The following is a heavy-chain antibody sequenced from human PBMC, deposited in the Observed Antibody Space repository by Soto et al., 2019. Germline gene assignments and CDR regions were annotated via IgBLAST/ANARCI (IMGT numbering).Heavy chain of an antibody. CDR1: GYTFTSYG. Sequence: ASVKVSCKASGYTFTSYGISWVRQAPGQGLEWMGWISAYNGNTNYAQKLQGRVTMTTDTSTSTAYMELRSLRSDDTAVYYCARDGRFLEWLLGPDYWGQGTLVTVS. CDR2: ISAYNGNT. V-gene: IGHV1-18*01. D-gene: IGHD3-3*01. J-gene: IGHJ4*02. CDR3: ARDGRFLEWLLGPDY.